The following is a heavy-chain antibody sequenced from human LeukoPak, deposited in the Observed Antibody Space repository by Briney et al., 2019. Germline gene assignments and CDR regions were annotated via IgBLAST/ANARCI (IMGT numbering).Heavy chain of an antibody. CDR1: GFTVSSNY. CDR3: TRDSSSTSNYYYYYYMDV. CDR2: IYSGGTT. V-gene: IGHV3-66*02. Sequence: GGSLRLSCAASGFTVSSNYMTWVRQAPGKGLEWVSVIYSGGTTYSADSVKGRFTMSRDNSKNTLYLQMNSLRAEDTAVYYCTRDSSSTSNYYYYYYMDVWGKGTTVTVSS. D-gene: IGHD2-2*01. J-gene: IGHJ6*03.